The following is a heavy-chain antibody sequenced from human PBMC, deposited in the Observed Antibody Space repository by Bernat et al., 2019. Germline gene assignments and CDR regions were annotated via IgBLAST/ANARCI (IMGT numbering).Heavy chain of an antibody. CDR3: ARHPSITMINYYGMDV. D-gene: IGHD3-22*01. CDR2: IYYSGST. CDR1: GGSISSSSYY. Sequence: QLQLQESGPGLVKPSETLSLTCTVSGGSISSSSYYWGWIRQPPGKGLEWIGSIYYSGSTYYNPSLKSRVTISVDTSKNQFSLKLSSVTAADTAVYYCARHPSITMINYYGMDVWGQGTTDTVSS. V-gene: IGHV4-39*01. J-gene: IGHJ6*02.